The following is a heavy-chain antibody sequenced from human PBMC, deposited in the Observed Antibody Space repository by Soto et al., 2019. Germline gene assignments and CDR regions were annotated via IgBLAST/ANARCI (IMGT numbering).Heavy chain of an antibody. CDR1: GFTFSSYA. V-gene: IGHV3-23*01. CDR3: AAVANIVVVPAALNWFDP. CDR2: ISGGGGST. Sequence: GGSLRLSCAASGFTFSSYAMSWVRQAPGKGLEWVSAISGGGGSTYYADSVKGRFTISRDNSKNTLYLQMNSLRAEDTAVYYCAAVANIVVVPAALNWFDPWGQGTLVTVSS. D-gene: IGHD2-2*01. J-gene: IGHJ5*02.